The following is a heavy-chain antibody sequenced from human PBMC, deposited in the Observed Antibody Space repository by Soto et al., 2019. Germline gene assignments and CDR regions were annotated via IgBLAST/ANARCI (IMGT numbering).Heavy chain of an antibody. J-gene: IGHJ6*02. D-gene: IGHD3-22*01. V-gene: IGHV1-2*04. Sequence: ASVKVSCKASGYTFTGYYMHWVRQAPGQGLEWMGWINPNSGGTNYAQKFQGWVTMTRDTSISTAYMELSRLRSDDTAVYYCARWRYYYDSSGDLRTDYYGMDVWGQGTTVTVS. CDR2: INPNSGGT. CDR1: GYTFTGYY. CDR3: ARWRYYYDSSGDLRTDYYGMDV.